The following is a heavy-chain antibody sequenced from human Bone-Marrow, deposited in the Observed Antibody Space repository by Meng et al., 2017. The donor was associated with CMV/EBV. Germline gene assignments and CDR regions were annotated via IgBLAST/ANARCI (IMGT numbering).Heavy chain of an antibody. CDR3: AKDRIAAAVPDY. V-gene: IGHV3-23*03. D-gene: IGHD6-13*01. CDR2: IYSGGSST. CDR1: GFTFSSYA. J-gene: IGHJ4*02. Sequence: GGSLRLSCAASGFTFSSYAMSWVRQAPGKGLEWVSVIYSGGSSTYYADSVKGRFTISRDNSKNTLYLQMNSPRAEDTAVYYCAKDRIAAAVPDYWGQGTLVTVSS.